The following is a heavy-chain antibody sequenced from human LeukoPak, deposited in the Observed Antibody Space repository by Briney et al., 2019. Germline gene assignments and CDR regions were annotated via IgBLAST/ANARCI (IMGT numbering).Heavy chain of an antibody. CDR3: ARGGSYLSAFDI. J-gene: IGHJ3*02. CDR1: GFTVSSNY. CDR2: IYSGGST. V-gene: IGHV3-53*01. D-gene: IGHD1-26*01. Sequence: GGSLRLSCAASGFTVSSNYMSWVRQAPGKGLEWVSIIYSGGSTFYADSVKGRFTISRDNSKNTLYLQMNSLRAEDTAVHYCARGGSYLSAFDIWGQGTMVTVSS.